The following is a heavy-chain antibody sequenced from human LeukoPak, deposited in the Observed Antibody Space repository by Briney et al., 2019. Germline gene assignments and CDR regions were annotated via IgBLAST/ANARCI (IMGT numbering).Heavy chain of an antibody. V-gene: IGHV4-31*03. J-gene: IGHJ6*03. CDR2: IYYSGST. CDR1: GGSISSGGYY. CDR3: AREIVVVNYYYMDV. D-gene: IGHD2-2*01. Sequence: SETLSLTCTVSGGSISSGGYYWSWIRQHPGKGLEWIGYIYYSGSTYYNPSLKSRVTISVDTSKNQFSLKLSSVTAADTAVYYCAREIVVVNYYYMDVWGKGTTVTVSS.